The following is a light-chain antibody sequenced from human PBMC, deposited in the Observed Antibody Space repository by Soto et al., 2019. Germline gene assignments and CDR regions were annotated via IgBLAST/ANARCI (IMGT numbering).Light chain of an antibody. Sequence: DVQMTQSPSSLSASVGDRVSITCRASQSITNYLNWYQQKPGNAPKLLIYVASTLQSGVPSRFSGSGSGTDFTLTISSLQPEDVANYYCQQSYDTLGTFGGGTKVEIK. CDR2: VAS. CDR3: QQSYDTLGT. V-gene: IGKV1-39*01. J-gene: IGKJ4*01. CDR1: QSITNY.